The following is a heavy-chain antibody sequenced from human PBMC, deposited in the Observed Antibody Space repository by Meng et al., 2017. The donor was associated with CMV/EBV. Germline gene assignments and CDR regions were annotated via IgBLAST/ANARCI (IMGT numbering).Heavy chain of an antibody. J-gene: IGHJ4*02. Sequence: SGFSFSSDGMHWVRQAPGKGLEWVAVISYDGSNKYYADSVKGRFTISRDNSKNTLYLQMNSLRAEDTAVYYCAKDFRYCSGGSCQPIWGQGTLVTVSS. CDR1: GFSFSSDG. CDR2: ISYDGSNK. CDR3: AKDFRYCSGGSCQPI. D-gene: IGHD2-15*01. V-gene: IGHV3-30*18.